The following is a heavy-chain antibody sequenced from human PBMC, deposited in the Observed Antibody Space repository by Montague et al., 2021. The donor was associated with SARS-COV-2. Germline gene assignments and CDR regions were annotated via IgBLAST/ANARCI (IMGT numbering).Heavy chain of an antibody. CDR1: GGSISSSNYY. CDR3: ARRGRKLLPVATTIGGFDI. D-gene: IGHD5-12*01. V-gene: IGHV4-39*02. J-gene: IGHJ3*02. Sequence: SETLSLTCTVSGGSISSSNYYWDRIRQPPGKGLEWIGSIYDSGSTYYXXXLKSRVTISVDTSKNHFSLKLSSVTAADTAVYYCARRGRKLLPVATTIGGFDIWGQGTMVTVSS. CDR2: IYDSGST.